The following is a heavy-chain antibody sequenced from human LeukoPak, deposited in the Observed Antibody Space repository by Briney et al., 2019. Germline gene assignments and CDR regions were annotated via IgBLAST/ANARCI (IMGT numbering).Heavy chain of an antibody. D-gene: IGHD5-24*01. CDR1: GLTGSHNY. CDR3: ARAMATTIDY. Sequence: GGSLRLSCAASGLTGSHNYVSWVRQAPGKGLEWVSAIHTSGDTYYPGSVKGRFTISRENAKNSLYLQMNSLRAEDTAVYYCARAMATTIDYWGQGTLVTVSS. V-gene: IGHV3-13*01. J-gene: IGHJ4*02. CDR2: IHTSGDT.